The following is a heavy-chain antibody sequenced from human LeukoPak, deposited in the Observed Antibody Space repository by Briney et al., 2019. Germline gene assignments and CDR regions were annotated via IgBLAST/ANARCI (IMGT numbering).Heavy chain of an antibody. CDR3: ARDGIYYYGSGTRWAWFDP. V-gene: IGHV1-69*13. CDR2: IIPIFGTA. D-gene: IGHD3-10*01. Sequence: SVKVSCKASGGTFSSYAISWVRQAPGQGLEWMGGIIPIFGTANYAQKFQGRVTITADESTSTAYMELSSLRSEDTAVYYCARDGIYYYGSGTRWAWFDPWGQGTLVTVSS. J-gene: IGHJ5*02. CDR1: GGTFSSYA.